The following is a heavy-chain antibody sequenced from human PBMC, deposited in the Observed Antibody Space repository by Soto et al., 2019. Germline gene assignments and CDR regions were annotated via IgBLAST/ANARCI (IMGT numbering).Heavy chain of an antibody. CDR2: ISAYNGNT. CDR3: ARDWESIAAAPVDYFDY. Sequence: ASVPVSCKASGYTFTSYGISWVRQAPGQGLEWMGWISAYNGNTNYAQKLQGRVTMTTDTSTSTAYMELRSLRSDDTAVYYCARDWESIAAAPVDYFDYWGQGTLVTVSS. V-gene: IGHV1-18*01. J-gene: IGHJ4*02. D-gene: IGHD6-13*01. CDR1: GYTFTSYG.